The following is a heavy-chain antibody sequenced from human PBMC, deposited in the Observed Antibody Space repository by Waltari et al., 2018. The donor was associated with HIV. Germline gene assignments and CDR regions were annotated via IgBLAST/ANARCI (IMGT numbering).Heavy chain of an antibody. J-gene: IGHJ6*02. Sequence: QVHLVQSGPEVKRPGASVKISCKAYGYNFINFDVNWVRQADGPGPEWLGWMNPNSGNTASPYIFEERVTMTRDVSTDTAYLEMSGLTPEDTAIYYCARNSSGKGNRYFYYGLDVWGQGTPVTV. D-gene: IGHD3-22*01. V-gene: IGHV1-8*02. CDR3: ARNSSGKGNRYFYYGLDV. CDR2: MNPNSGNT. CDR1: GYNFINFD.